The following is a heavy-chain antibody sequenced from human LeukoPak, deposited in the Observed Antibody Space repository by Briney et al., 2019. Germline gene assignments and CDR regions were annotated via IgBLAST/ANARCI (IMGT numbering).Heavy chain of an antibody. Sequence: SETLSLTCTVSGGSISSSSYYWGWIRQPLGKGLEWIGSIHHSGGTYYNPSLMSRVTISVDTSQNQFSLKLSSVTAADTAVYYCARQGLGWTTVTSNWDFDLWGRGTLVTVSS. D-gene: IGHD4-17*01. V-gene: IGHV4-39*01. CDR3: ARQGLGWTTVTSNWDFDL. J-gene: IGHJ2*01. CDR1: GGSISSSSYY. CDR2: IHHSGGT.